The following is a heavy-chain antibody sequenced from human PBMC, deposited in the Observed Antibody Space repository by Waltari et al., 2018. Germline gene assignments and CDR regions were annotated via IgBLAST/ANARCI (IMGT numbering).Heavy chain of an antibody. Sequence: EVQLVESRGDLVQPGGSLRLSCAASGFTFSSYWMHWVRQAPGKGLVWVSRINADGRSTSYADSVKGRFTISRDNANNTLYLQMNSLRAEDTAVYYCTRTRFCSTSSCQVDWFDPWGQGTLVTVSS. CDR1: GFTFSSYW. CDR2: INADGRST. J-gene: IGHJ5*02. CDR3: TRTRFCSTSSCQVDWFDP. D-gene: IGHD2-2*01. V-gene: IGHV3-74*01.